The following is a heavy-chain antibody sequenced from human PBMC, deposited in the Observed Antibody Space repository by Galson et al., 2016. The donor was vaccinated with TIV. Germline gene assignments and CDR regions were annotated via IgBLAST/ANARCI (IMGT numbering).Heavy chain of an antibody. CDR3: ARHDRSDFSNWYIKH. J-gene: IGHJ2*01. V-gene: IGHV5-51*03. Sequence: QSGAEVKKTGESLKISCRGSGYPFSGYYIGWVRQVPGKGLEWMGIIYTGNYHTVYSPSFEGQVTISADKTTTTAYLQWNSLKSSDTAMDYCARHDRSDFSNWYIKHWGSGTLVTVSS. CDR2: IYTGNYHT. CDR1: GYPFSGYY. D-gene: IGHD3-22*01.